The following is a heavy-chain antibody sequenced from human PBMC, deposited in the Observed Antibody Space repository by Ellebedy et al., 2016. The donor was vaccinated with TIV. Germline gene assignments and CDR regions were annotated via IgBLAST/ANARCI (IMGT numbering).Heavy chain of an antibody. CDR3: ASSRYHYYLGNTIFVY. V-gene: IGHV3-23*01. J-gene: IGHJ4*02. CDR2: ISGSATST. Sequence: GESLKISCAASGFTFSAYGMHWVRQAPGKGLEWVSGISGSATSTAYADSVRGRFTISRDNSKNTLYLQMNSLRAEDTAVYYCASSRYHYYLGNTIFVYWGQGTLVTVSS. D-gene: IGHD3-10*01. CDR1: GFTFSAYG.